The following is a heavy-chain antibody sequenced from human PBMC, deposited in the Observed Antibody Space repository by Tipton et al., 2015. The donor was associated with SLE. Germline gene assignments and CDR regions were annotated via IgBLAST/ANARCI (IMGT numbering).Heavy chain of an antibody. CDR1: DYTFSNYG. CDR2: ISTNNGNT. Sequence: QLVQSGAEVKKPGASVKVSCKASDYTFSNYGISWLRQAPGQGLEWMGWISTNNGNTNYAQNLQGRVTMTTDTSTSAAYMELRSLRSEDTAVYYCAGEREDSGSLDLWGQGTLVTVS. J-gene: IGHJ5*02. CDR3: AGEREDSGSLDL. D-gene: IGHD6-6*01. V-gene: IGHV1-18*01.